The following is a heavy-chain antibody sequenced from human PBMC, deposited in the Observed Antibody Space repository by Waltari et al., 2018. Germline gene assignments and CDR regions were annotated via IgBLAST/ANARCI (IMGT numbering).Heavy chain of an antibody. J-gene: IGHJ3*02. CDR2: ISWNSGSI. V-gene: IGHV3-9*01. CDR1: GFTFDDSA. CDR3: AKDFYIASHLPAAFDI. Sequence: EVQLVESGGGLVQPGRSLRLSCAASGFTFDDSAMHWVRQASGKGLAWVSGISWNSGSIGYADSVKGRFTISRDNAKNSLYLQMNSLRAEDTALYYCAKDFYIASHLPAAFDIWGQGTMVTVSS. D-gene: IGHD6-13*01.